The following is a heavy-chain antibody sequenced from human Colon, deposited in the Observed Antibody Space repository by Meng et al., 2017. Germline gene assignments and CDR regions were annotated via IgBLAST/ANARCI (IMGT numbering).Heavy chain of an antibody. CDR1: GGSISSGSYY. J-gene: IGHJ6*02. V-gene: IGHV4-61*02. CDR3: ARGSLSTVTLYYYYGMDV. D-gene: IGHD4-17*01. CDR2: IYTSGST. Sequence: LRLSCTVSGGSISSGSYYWSWIRQPAGKGLEWIGRIYTSGSTNYNPSLKSRVTISVDTSKNQFSLKLSSVTAADTAVYYCARGSLSTVTLYYYYGMDVWGQGTTVTGSS.